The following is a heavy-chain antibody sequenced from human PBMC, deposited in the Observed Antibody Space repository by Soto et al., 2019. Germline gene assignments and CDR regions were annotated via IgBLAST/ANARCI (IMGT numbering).Heavy chain of an antibody. J-gene: IGHJ5*02. Sequence: ASVKVSCKASGYTFTSYEINWVRQATGQGLEYLGWMNPNSGKTAYVQKFQGRVTMTWDTSITTAYMELSSLRSEDTAVYFCARGIKYGAYSRWFDPWGQRTLVTVSS. CDR3: ARGIKYGAYSRWFDP. CDR1: GYTFTSYE. V-gene: IGHV1-8*01. CDR2: MNPNSGKT. D-gene: IGHD4-17*01.